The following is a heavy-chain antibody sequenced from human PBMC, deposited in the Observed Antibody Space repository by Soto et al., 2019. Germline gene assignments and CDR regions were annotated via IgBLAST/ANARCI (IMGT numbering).Heavy chain of an antibody. V-gene: IGHV1-2*02. CDR1: GFNAYY. J-gene: IGHJ3*02. Sequence: QVQLVQSGAEVKKPGASMKVSCKASGFNAYYLHWVRQAPGQGLEWMGRINPNTGVTNFAQQCQGRVTMTSDTSITTAFMDLTSLYFDDTAVDFCALERRLNAPPEGFEIWGQGTLVTVSS. CDR2: INPNTGVT. D-gene: IGHD6-25*01. CDR3: ALERRLNAPPEGFEI.